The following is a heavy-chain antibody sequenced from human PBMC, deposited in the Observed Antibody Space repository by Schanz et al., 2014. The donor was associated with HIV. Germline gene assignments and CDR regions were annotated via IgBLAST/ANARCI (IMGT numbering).Heavy chain of an antibody. CDR1: GFTFSSYA. CDR3: GKDQVDTGMVLSYYGMDV. CDR2: ISGSGGST. V-gene: IGHV3-23*04. Sequence: VQLVESGGGLVQPGGSLRLSCAASGFTFSSYALSWVRQAPGKGLEWVSAISGSGGSTYYTDSVKGRFTISRDNSKNTLYLQMNSLRAEDTAVYYCGKDQVDTGMVLSYYGMDVWGQGTTVTVSS. J-gene: IGHJ6*02. D-gene: IGHD5-18*01.